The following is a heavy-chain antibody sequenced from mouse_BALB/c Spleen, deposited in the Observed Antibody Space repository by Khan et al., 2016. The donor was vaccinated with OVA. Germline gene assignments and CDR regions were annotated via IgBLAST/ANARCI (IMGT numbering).Heavy chain of an antibody. CDR3: ARAGGNFHWYFDV. V-gene: IGHV5-17*02. CDR2: ISSGSSTI. J-gene: IGHJ1*01. D-gene: IGHD2-1*01. Sequence: DVKLVESGGGLVQPGGSRKLSCVVSGFTFSSFGMHWVRQAPKKGLEWVAYISSGSSTIYYVDTVKGRFTISRDNPKNTLFLQMTSLRSEDTAMYYCARAGGNFHWYFDVWGAGTSVTVSS. CDR1: GFTFSSFG.